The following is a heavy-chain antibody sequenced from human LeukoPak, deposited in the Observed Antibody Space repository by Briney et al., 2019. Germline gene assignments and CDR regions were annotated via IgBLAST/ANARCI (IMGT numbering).Heavy chain of an antibody. CDR2: ISGSGSST. Sequence: PGGSLRLSCAASGFTFSFYAMRWVRQAPGKGLEWVSGISGSGSSTYYADSVKGRFTISRDNSKNTLYLQMNSLRAEDTAVYYCAIGQQLAYFDYWGQGTLVTVSS. V-gene: IGHV3-23*01. CDR3: AIGQQLAYFDY. CDR1: GFTFSFYA. D-gene: IGHD6-13*01. J-gene: IGHJ4*02.